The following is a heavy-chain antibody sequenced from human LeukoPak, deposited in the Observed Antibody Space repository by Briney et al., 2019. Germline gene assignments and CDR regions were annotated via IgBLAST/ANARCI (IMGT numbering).Heavy chain of an antibody. Sequence: SETLSLTCSVSTGSINSYFWGWVRQPAGKGLEWIGRIYTTGTTNYSPSLKSRLSMSVDTSKNQFSLRLTSVTAADTAVYYCGREGYTASYYFLDYWSQGALVTVSS. CDR1: TGSINSYF. J-gene: IGHJ4*02. D-gene: IGHD1-26*01. CDR2: IYTTGTT. CDR3: GREGYTASYYFLDY. V-gene: IGHV4-4*07.